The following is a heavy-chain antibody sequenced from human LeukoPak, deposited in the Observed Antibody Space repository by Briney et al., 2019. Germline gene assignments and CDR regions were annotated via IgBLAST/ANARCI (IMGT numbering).Heavy chain of an antibody. CDR1: GFTFSSYA. D-gene: IGHD2-15*01. V-gene: IGHV3-23*01. J-gene: IGHJ4*02. Sequence: GGSLRPSCAASGFTFSSYAMSWVRQAPGKGLEWVSAISGSGGSTYYADSVKGRFTISRDNSKNTLYLQMNSLRAEDTAVYYCAKEAKILVVVAATVDYWGQGTLVTVSS. CDR3: AKEAKILVVVAATVDY. CDR2: ISGSGGST.